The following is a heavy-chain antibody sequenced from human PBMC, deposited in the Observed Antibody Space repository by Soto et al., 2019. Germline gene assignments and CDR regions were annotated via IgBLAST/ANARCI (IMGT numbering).Heavy chain of an antibody. CDR2: IKQDGSEK. D-gene: IGHD6-13*01. CDR1: GFTFSSYW. V-gene: IGHV3-7*03. CDR3: AKDWEQLVPWFDP. Sequence: GGSLRLSCAASGFTFSSYWMSWVRQAPGKGLEWVANIKQDGSEKYYVDSVKGRFTISRDNAKNSLYLQMNSLRAEDTAVYYCAKDWEQLVPWFDPWGQGTLVTVSS. J-gene: IGHJ5*02.